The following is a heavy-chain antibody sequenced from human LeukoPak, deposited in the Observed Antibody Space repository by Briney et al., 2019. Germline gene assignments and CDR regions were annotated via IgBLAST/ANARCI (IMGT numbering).Heavy chain of an antibody. Sequence: GGSLRLSCAPSGFTFNTYTLHWVRQAPGKGLEWVSSISSTSSYMHYADSVKGRFTISRDNAKNSLYLQMNSLRVEDTAVYYCARGLYFFDSWGQGSLVTVSS. CDR1: GFTFNTYT. CDR2: ISSTSSYM. V-gene: IGHV3-21*01. J-gene: IGHJ4*02. CDR3: ARGLYFFDS. D-gene: IGHD4/OR15-4a*01.